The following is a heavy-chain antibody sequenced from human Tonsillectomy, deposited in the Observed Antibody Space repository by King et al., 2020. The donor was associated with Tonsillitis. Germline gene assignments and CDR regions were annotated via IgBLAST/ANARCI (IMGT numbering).Heavy chain of an antibody. CDR2: IRSKGNSYAT. V-gene: IGHV3-73*02. CDR1: GFTFSGSA. D-gene: IGHD3-10*01. Sequence: VQLVESGGGLVQPGGSLTLSCAASGFTFSGSAMHWVRQASGKGLEWVGRIRSKGNSYATTYAASVKGRFTISRDDSKNTSYLQMDSLKTEDTAVYYCTRFHSITMIRGVISDYWGQGTLVTVSS. J-gene: IGHJ4*02. CDR3: TRFHSITMIRGVISDY.